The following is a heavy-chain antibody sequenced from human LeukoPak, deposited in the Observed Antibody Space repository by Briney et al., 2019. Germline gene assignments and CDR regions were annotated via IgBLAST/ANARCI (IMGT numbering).Heavy chain of an antibody. V-gene: IGHV4-30-4*08. CDR1: GFTFSDAW. D-gene: IGHD4-23*01. CDR2: IYYSGST. CDR3: ARDPAYGGNPGFDY. Sequence: LRLSCAVSGFTFSDAWMSWIRQPPGKGLEWIGYIYYSGSTYYNPSLKSRVTISVDTSKNQFSLKLSSVTAADTAVYYCARDPAYGGNPGFDYWGQGTLVTVSS. J-gene: IGHJ4*02.